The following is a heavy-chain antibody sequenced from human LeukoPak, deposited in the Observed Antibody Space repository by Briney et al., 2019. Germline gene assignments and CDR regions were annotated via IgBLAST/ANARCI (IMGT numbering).Heavy chain of an antibody. CDR2: ISYDGSNK. CDR1: GFTFSSYA. V-gene: IGHV3-30*04. J-gene: IGHJ6*04. CDR3: ARDKGYCSSTSWYRTGYYYYGMDV. D-gene: IGHD2-2*01. Sequence: PGRSLRLSCAASGFTFSSYAMHWVRQAPGKGLEWVAVISYDGSNKYYADSVKGRFTISRDNSKNTLYLQMNSLRAEDTAVYYCARDKGYCSSTSWYRTGYYYYGMDVWGKGTTVTVSS.